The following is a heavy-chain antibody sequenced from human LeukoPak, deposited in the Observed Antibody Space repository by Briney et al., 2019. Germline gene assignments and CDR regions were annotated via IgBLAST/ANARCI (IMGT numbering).Heavy chain of an antibody. CDR3: MRDWVDYWNDY. Sequence: GGSLRLSCAASGFTVSSNYMSWVRQAPGKGLEWVSVIYSGGSTYYADSVKGRFTISRDNSKNTLYLQMNSLRADDTAVYYCMRDWVDYWNDYWGQGTLVTVSS. J-gene: IGHJ4*02. V-gene: IGHV3-53*01. CDR2: IYSGGST. D-gene: IGHD1-1*01. CDR1: GFTVSSNY.